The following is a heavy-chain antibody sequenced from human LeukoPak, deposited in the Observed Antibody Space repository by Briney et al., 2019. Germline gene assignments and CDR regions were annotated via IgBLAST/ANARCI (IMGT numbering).Heavy chain of an antibody. D-gene: IGHD4-17*01. CDR1: GYTFTSYG. CDR2: ISAYNGNT. V-gene: IGHV1-18*01. J-gene: IGHJ5*02. Sequence: ASVKVSCKASGYTFTSYGISWVRQAPGQGLEWMGWISAYNGNTNYAQKLQGRVTMTTDTSTSTAYMELRSLRSDDTAVYYCARGTVTTSKYNWFDPWGQGTLVTVSS. CDR3: ARGTVTTSKYNWFDP.